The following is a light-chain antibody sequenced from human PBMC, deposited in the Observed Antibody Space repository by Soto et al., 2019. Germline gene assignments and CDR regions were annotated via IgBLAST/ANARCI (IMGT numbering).Light chain of an antibody. J-gene: IGKJ1*01. CDR2: DAS. Sequence: IHMTHSPSTLLASFGYSFTINCRSIQSISRWLAWYQQKSGKAPKLLIYDASTLESGVPSRFSGRGSGKQFTLTISSLQPDDFATYDCQRYNTFSGKFGPGTKVDIK. CDR3: QRYNTFSGK. CDR1: QSISRW. V-gene: IGKV1-5*01.